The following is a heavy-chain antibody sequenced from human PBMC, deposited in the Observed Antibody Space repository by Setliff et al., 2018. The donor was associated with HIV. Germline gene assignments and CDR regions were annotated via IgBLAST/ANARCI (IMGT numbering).Heavy chain of an antibody. CDR2: ISSSSTSI. CDR1: GFTFSSYS. V-gene: IGHV3-21*01. Sequence: SWAASGFTFSSYSMNWVRQAPGKGLEWVSSISSSSTSIYYTDSVKGRFTISRDNAKNSLYLQMNSLRAEDTAVYYCTRDYAYDWNSVMDVWGKGTTVTVSS. D-gene: IGHD1-7*01. CDR3: TRDYAYDWNSVMDV. J-gene: IGHJ6*03.